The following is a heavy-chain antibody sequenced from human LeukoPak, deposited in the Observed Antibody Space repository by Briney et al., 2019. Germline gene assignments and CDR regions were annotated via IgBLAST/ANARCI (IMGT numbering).Heavy chain of an antibody. Sequence: GGSLRLSCAASGFNFNTYEMDWVRQAPGKGLEWVSSINSRSSYIYYADSVKGRFTISRDNAKKSLYLQMNSLRAEDTAAYYCARDGYNYGFSDYWGQGTLVTVSS. D-gene: IGHD5-18*01. J-gene: IGHJ4*02. CDR1: GFNFNTYE. V-gene: IGHV3-21*01. CDR2: INSRSSYI. CDR3: ARDGYNYGFSDY.